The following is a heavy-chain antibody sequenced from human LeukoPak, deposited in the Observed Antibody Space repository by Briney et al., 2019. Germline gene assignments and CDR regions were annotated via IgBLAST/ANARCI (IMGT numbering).Heavy chain of an antibody. D-gene: IGHD3-22*01. Sequence: PGGSLRLSCAASGFTFSSYGMHWVRQAPGKGLEWVAFIRYDGSNKYYADSVKGRFTISRDNSKNTLYLQMNSLRAEDTAVYYCAKDAPPHYYDSSGTYVDYWGQGTLVTVSS. V-gene: IGHV3-30*02. J-gene: IGHJ4*02. CDR3: AKDAPPHYYDSSGTYVDY. CDR2: IRYDGSNK. CDR1: GFTFSSYG.